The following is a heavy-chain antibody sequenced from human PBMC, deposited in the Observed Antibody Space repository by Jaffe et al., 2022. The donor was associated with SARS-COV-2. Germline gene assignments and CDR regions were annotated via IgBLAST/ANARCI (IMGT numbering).Heavy chain of an antibody. CDR2: ISDSGST. V-gene: IGHV4-31*01. J-gene: IGHJ4*02. D-gene: IGHD3-22*01. Sequence: QVQLQESGPGLLKPSQSLSLTCTVSGGSISSGGVYWSWLRQHPGEGLEWIGYISDSGSTYYNPSLKSQVVISLDTSQNQFSLRLSSVTAADTAVYYCARVTYYYHRSGYQPVFDYWGQGTLVTVSS. CDR1: GGSISSGGVY. CDR3: ARVTYYYHRSGYQPVFDY.